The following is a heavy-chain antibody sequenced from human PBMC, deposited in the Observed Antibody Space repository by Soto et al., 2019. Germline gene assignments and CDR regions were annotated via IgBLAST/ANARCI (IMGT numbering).Heavy chain of an antibody. CDR1: GGSISSGDYY. D-gene: IGHD3-16*01. Sequence: SETLSLTCTVSGGSISSGDYYWSWIRQPPGKGLEWIGYIYYSGSTFYNPSLKNRVTISLDTSKIQFSLKLSSVTAADTAVYYCAREGGDNWLDPWGQGTMVTVYS. V-gene: IGHV4-30-4*01. CDR3: AREGGDNWLDP. J-gene: IGHJ5*02. CDR2: IYYSGST.